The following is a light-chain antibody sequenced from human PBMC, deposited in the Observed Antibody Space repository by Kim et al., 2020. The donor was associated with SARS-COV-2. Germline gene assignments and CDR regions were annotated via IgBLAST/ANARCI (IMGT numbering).Light chain of an antibody. CDR3: GADHGSGSNFVYV. CDR1: SGYSNYK. V-gene: IGLV9-49*01. J-gene: IGLJ1*01. CDR2: VGTGGIVG. Sequence: QLVLTQPPSASASLGASVTLTCTLSSGYSNYKVDWYQQRPGKGPRFVMRVGTGGIVGSKVDGLPDRFSVLGSGLNRYLTIKNIQEEDESDYHCGADHGSGSNFVYVFGTETKVTVL.